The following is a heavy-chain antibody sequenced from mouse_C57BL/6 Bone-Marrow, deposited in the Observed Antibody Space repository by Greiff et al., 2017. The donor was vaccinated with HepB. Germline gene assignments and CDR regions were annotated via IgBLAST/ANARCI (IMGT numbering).Heavy chain of an antibody. D-gene: IGHD2-5*01. CDR1: GYTFTSYW. CDR2: IYPGSGST. V-gene: IGHV1-55*01. Sequence: QVQLQQSGAELVKPGASVKMSCKASGYTFTSYWITWVKQRPGQGLEWIGDIYPGSGSTNYNEKFKSKATLTVDTSSSTAYMQLSSLTSEDSAVYYCARSYYSNHRFAYWGQGTLVTVSA. CDR3: ARSYYSNHRFAY. J-gene: IGHJ3*01.